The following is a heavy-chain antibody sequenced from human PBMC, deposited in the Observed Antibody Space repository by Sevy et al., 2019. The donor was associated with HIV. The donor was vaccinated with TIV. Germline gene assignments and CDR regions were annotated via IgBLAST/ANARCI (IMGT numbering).Heavy chain of an antibody. J-gene: IGHJ4*02. CDR1: GFDFREYA. CDR2: VSSDGTNT. D-gene: IGHD6-25*01. V-gene: IGHV3-30*18. Sequence: GGSLRLSCGASGFDFREYAMHWVRQAPGKGLEWVAAVSSDGTNTYYVDSVKGRFTISRDSSQNTLFLHMNSLRVEDTAVYYCAKVGMQRSSYFDFWGQGTLVTVSS. CDR3: AKVGMQRSSYFDF.